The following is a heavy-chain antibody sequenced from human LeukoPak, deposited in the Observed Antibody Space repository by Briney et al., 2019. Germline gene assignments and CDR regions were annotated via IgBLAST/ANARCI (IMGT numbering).Heavy chain of an antibody. D-gene: IGHD2-15*01. V-gene: IGHV4-30-4*08. CDR2: IYYSGST. CDR3: ASLQLVAISAFDI. CDR1: GGSISSGDYY. Sequence: SETLSLTCTVSGGSISSGDYYWSWIRQPPGTGLEWIGYIYYSGSTYYNPSLKSRVTISVDTSKNQFSLKLSSVTAADTAVYYCASLQLVAISAFDIWGQGTMVTVSS. J-gene: IGHJ3*02.